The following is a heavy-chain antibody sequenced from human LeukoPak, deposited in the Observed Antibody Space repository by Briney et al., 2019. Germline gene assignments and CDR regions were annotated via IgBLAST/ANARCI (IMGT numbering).Heavy chain of an antibody. CDR1: GDSIGNGGYY. CDR3: ARGGARSGFDP. J-gene: IGHJ5*02. V-gene: IGHV4-31*03. CDR2: IYYSGST. Sequence: SQTLSLTCTVSGDSIGNGGYYWSWIRQHPGKGLEWIGYIYYSGSTYYNPSLKSRVTISVDTFKNQFSLKLSSVTAADTAVYYCARGGARSGFDPWGQGTLVTVSS.